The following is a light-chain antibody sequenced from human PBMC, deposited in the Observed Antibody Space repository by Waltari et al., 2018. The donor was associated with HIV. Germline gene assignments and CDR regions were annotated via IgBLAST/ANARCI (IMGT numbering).Light chain of an antibody. CDR2: RNN. Sequence: LTQPPSASGTPGQRVTISCSGSSSNIGSNYVYWYQQLPGTTPKLLIYRNNQRPSGVPDRFSGSKSGTSASLAISGLRSEDEADYYCAAWDASLSGNWVFGGGTKLTVL. CDR1: SSNIGSNY. V-gene: IGLV1-47*01. CDR3: AAWDASLSGNWV. J-gene: IGLJ3*02.